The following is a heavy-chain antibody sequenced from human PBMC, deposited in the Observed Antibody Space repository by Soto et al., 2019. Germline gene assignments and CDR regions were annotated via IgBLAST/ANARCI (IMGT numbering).Heavy chain of an antibody. CDR2: ISYDGSDK. Sequence: VGSLRLSCAGSGFTFSSYGMHWVRQAPGKGLEWVAVISYDGSDKYYGDFVKGRFTISRDDSKNTLYLQMNSLRVEDTAIYYCAKTAGYDYVWGSSGLDPWGQGTLVTVSS. CDR3: AKTAGYDYVWGSSGLDP. V-gene: IGHV3-30*18. D-gene: IGHD3-16*01. J-gene: IGHJ5*02. CDR1: GFTFSSYG.